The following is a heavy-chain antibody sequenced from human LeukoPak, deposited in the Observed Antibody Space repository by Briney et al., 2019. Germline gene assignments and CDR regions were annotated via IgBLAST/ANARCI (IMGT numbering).Heavy chain of an antibody. V-gene: IGHV3-11*01. D-gene: IGHD3-22*01. J-gene: IGHJ5*02. Sequence: GGSLRLSCAASGFTFSDYYMSWIRQAPGKGLEWVSYISSSGSTIYYADSVKGRFTISRDNAKNSLYLQMNSLRAEDTAVYYCARCQYYDSSGYWFDPWGQGTLVTVSS. CDR3: ARCQYYDSSGYWFDP. CDR2: ISSSGSTI. CDR1: GFTFSDYY.